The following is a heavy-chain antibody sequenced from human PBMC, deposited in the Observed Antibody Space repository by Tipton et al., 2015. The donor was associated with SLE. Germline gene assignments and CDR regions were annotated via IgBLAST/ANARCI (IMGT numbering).Heavy chain of an antibody. V-gene: IGHV3-7*01. J-gene: IGHJ4*02. D-gene: IGHD6-13*01. CDR3: ALSSPTFFDY. CDR2: IKKDGSEK. CDR1: GFTFSSYW. Sequence: SLRLSCAASGFTFSSYWMSWVRQAPGKGLEWVANIKKDGSEKYYVDSVKGRFTTSRDNAKNSLYLQMNSLRAEDTAVYYCALSSPTFFDYWGQGTLVTVSS.